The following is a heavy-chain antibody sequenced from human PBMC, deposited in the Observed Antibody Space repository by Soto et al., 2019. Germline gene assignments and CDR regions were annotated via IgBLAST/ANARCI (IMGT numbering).Heavy chain of an antibody. CDR1: GFIFSSSW. V-gene: IGHV3-7*03. CDR2: IKPDGSEV. J-gene: IGHJ6*02. Sequence: EVQLVESGGGLVLPGGSPRLSCAASGFIFSSSWMTWVRQAPGKGLEWVANIKPDGSEVYYADSVKGRFTISRDNPRNSLYLQMSSLSAEGTAVYYCARESLLKSIPIYGYYYYAMDVWGQGTTVIVSS. CDR3: ARESLLKSIPIYGYYYYAMDV. D-gene: IGHD3-3*01.